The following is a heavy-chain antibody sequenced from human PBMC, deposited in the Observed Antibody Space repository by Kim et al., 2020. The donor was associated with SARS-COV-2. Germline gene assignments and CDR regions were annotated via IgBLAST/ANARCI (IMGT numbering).Heavy chain of an antibody. V-gene: IGHV1-46*01. J-gene: IGHJ4*02. D-gene: IGHD4-17*01. Sequence: ASVKVSCKASGYTFTSYYMHWVRQAPGQGLEWMGIINPSGGSTSYAQKFQGRVTMTRDTSTSTVYMELSSLRSEDTAVYYCARDLSTVTTLDPYYFDYWGQGTLVTVSS. CDR2: INPSGGST. CDR1: GYTFTSYY. CDR3: ARDLSTVTTLDPYYFDY.